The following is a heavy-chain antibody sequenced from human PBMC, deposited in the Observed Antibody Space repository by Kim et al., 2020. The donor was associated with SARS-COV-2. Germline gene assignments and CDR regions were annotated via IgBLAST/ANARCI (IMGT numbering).Heavy chain of an antibody. CDR3: ARLACSWYSPCGLEPDY. V-gene: IGHV3-21*01. J-gene: IGHJ4*02. CDR2: ISSSSYI. CDR1: GFTFSSYS. D-gene: IGHD6-13*01. Sequence: GGSLRLSCAASGFTFSSYSMNWVRQAPGKGLEWVSSISSSSYIYYADSVKGRFTISRDNAKNSLYLQMNSLRAEDTAVYYCARLACSWYSPCGLEPDYWGQGTLVTVSS.